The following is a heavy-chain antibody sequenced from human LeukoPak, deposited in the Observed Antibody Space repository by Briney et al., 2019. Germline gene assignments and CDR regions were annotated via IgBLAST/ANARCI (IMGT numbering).Heavy chain of an antibody. J-gene: IGHJ4*02. CDR2: IYYSGST. CDR1: GGSISSSSYY. Sequence: SETLSLTCTVSGGSISSSSYYWGWIRQPPGKGLEWIGSIYYSGSTYYNPSLKGRVTISVDTSKNQFSLKLSSVTAADTAVYYCARTYDSSGYYFDYWGQGTLVTVSS. CDR3: ARTYDSSGYYFDY. V-gene: IGHV4-39*01. D-gene: IGHD3-22*01.